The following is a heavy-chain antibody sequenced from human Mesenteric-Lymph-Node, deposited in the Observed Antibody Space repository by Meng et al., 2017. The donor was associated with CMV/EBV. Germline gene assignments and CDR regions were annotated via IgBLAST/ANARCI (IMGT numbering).Heavy chain of an antibody. CDR1: GGTFISYT. CDR3: AGGIAAAGSRWFDP. Sequence: QVQVVQSGAEVKKPGSSVKVSCKASGGTFISYTISWVRQAPGQGLEWMGRIIPILGIANYAQKFQGRVTITADKSTSTAYMELSSLRSEDTAVYYCAGGIAAAGSRWFDPWGQGTLVTVSS. V-gene: IGHV1-69*02. J-gene: IGHJ5*02. CDR2: IIPILGIA. D-gene: IGHD6-13*01.